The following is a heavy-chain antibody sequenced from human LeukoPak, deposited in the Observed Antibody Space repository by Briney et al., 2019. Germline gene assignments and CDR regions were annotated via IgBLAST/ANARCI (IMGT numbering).Heavy chain of an antibody. Sequence: ASVKVSCKASGYTFTFYAIHWVRQAPGQRLQWMGWINAGNGNTKYSQEFQGRVTITRDTSASTVYMELSSLRSEDTAVYYCARGGVGATTYVWFDPWGQGTLVTVSS. CDR3: ARGGVGATTYVWFDP. D-gene: IGHD1-26*01. J-gene: IGHJ5*02. CDR1: GYTFTFYA. V-gene: IGHV1-3*03. CDR2: INAGNGNT.